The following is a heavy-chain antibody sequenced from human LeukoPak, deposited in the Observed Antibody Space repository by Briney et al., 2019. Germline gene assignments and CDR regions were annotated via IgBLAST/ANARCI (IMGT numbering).Heavy chain of an antibody. Sequence: ASVKVSCKASGYTFDDYGISWVRQAPGQGLEWMGWISTYNGATNYAQKLQGRVTMTTDTSTSTASMELRSLRSDDTAVYYWARARGGEQWLDNAFDIWGQGTMVTVSS. CDR3: ARARGGEQWLDNAFDI. CDR2: ISTYNGAT. J-gene: IGHJ3*02. V-gene: IGHV1-18*01. CDR1: GYTFDDYG. D-gene: IGHD5-18*01.